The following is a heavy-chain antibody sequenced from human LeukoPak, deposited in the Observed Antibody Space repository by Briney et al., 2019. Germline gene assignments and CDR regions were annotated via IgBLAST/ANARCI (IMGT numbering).Heavy chain of an antibody. CDR1: GFTLSSYS. CDR2: ISSSSSTI. CDR3: ARDCDYYDSSGYPCY. J-gene: IGHJ4*02. D-gene: IGHD3-22*01. V-gene: IGHV3-48*04. Sequence: GGSLRLSCAASGFTLSSYSMNWVRQAPGKGLEWVSYISSSSSTIYYADSVKGRFTISRDNAKNSLYLQMNSLRAEDTAVYYCARDCDYYDSSGYPCYWGQGTLVTVSS.